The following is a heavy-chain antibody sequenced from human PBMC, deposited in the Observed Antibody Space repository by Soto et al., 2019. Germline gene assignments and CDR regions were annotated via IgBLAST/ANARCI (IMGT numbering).Heavy chain of an antibody. V-gene: IGHV1-69*13. CDR1: GDTFSSYA. Sequence: SVKVSCKASGDTFSSYAISWVRQAPGQGLEWMGGIIPIFGTANYAQKFQGRVTITADESTSTAYMELSSLRSEDTAVYYCARGPVEMATIGYWGQGTLVTVSS. J-gene: IGHJ4*02. D-gene: IGHD5-12*01. CDR3: ARGPVEMATIGY. CDR2: IIPIFGTA.